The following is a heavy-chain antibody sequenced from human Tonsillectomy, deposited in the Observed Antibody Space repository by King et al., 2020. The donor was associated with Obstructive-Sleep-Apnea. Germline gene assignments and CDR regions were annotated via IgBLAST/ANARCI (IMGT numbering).Heavy chain of an antibody. V-gene: IGHV3-64D*06. Sequence: VQLVESGGGLVQPGGSLRLSCSASGFTFSSYAMHWVRQAPGKGLEYVSAISSNGGSTYYADSVKGRFTISRDNSKNTRYLQMSSLRAEDTAVYYCVKDVRRWRYSSWFDYWGQGTLVTVSS. D-gene: IGHD2-21*01. CDR3: VKDVRRWRYSSWFDY. CDR1: GFTFSSYA. J-gene: IGHJ4*02. CDR2: ISSNGGST.